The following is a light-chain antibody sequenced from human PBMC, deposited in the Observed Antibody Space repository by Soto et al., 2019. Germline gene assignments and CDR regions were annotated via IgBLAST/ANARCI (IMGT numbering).Light chain of an antibody. CDR1: SAHSSYI. J-gene: IGLJ2*01. CDR2: LEGRGSY. CDR3: ETWDINRNVA. V-gene: IGLV4-60*01. Sequence: QPVLTQSSSASASLESSVKLTCSLSSAHSSYIIAWHQQQPGKAPRYLMKLEGRGSYNKGSGVPDRFSGCSSRADRYLTISCVEVEDEADYYCETWDINRNVAFAGGSEQTVI.